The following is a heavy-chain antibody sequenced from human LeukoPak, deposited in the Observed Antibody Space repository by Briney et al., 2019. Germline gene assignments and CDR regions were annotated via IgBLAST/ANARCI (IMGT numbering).Heavy chain of an antibody. V-gene: IGHV4-59*01. Sequence: SETLSLTCTVSGGSISSYYWSWIRQPPGKGLEWIGYIYYSGSTNYNPSLKSRVTISVDTSKNQFALKLNSVSAADTAVYYCAGRRSDLSSWSPRNWFDPWGQGTLVTVSS. CDR2: IYYSGST. J-gene: IGHJ5*02. D-gene: IGHD6-6*01. CDR1: GGSISSYY. CDR3: AGRRSDLSSWSPRNWFDP.